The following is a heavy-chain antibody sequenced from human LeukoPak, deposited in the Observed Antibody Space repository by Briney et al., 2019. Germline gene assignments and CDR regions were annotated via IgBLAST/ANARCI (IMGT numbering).Heavy chain of an antibody. J-gene: IGHJ4*02. CDR3: ARGYGTFDF. CDR1: GGSINSGGYS. V-gene: IGHV4-30-2*01. D-gene: IGHD5-18*01. Sequence: SQTLSLTCAVSGGSINSGGYSWSCIRQPPGKGLEWMGYIYHSGSTYYNPSLKSRVTMSVDRSKNHFSLKLNSVTAADTAVYYCARGYGTFDFWGQGILVTVSS. CDR2: IYHSGST.